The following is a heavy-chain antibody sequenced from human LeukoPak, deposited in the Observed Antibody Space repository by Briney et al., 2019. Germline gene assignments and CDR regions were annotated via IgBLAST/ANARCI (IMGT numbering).Heavy chain of an antibody. CDR1: GGTFTSYA. CDR3: AAYCSSSSCYGAFDI. J-gene: IGHJ3*02. V-gene: IGHV1-69*13. Sequence: SVKVSCKASGGTFTSYAISWVRQAPGQGLEWMGGIIPIFGTANYAQKFQGRVTITADESTSTAYMELSSLRSEDTAVYYCAAYCSSSSCYGAFDIWGQGTMVTVSS. D-gene: IGHD2-15*01. CDR2: IIPIFGTA.